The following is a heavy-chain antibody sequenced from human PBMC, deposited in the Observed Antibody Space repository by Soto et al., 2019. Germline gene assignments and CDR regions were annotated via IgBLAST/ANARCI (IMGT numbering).Heavy chain of an antibody. V-gene: IGHV3-7*03. CDR1: GFTFSRYW. J-gene: IGHJ4*01. CDR3: VGAGRGG. CDR2: IKPDESEK. Sequence: PGGTMRLSCAASGFTFSRYWMNWVRQATGKGLEWVANIKPDESEKYYVDSVKGRFIISRDNAKNSLYLQMNSLTVEDRALYYCVGAGRGGWGQGTLLTVSS. D-gene: IGHD3-16*01.